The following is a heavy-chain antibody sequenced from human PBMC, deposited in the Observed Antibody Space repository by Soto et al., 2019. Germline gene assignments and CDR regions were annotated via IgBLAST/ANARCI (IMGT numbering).Heavy chain of an antibody. CDR3: TTDPGANTIFGVVSLDYYYYMDV. V-gene: IGHV3-15*01. J-gene: IGHJ6*03. D-gene: IGHD3-3*01. CDR2: IKSKTDGGTT. Sequence: GGSLRLSCVASGFSFNEAWMSWVRQAPGKGLEWVGRIKSKTDGGTTDYAAPVKGRFTISRDDSKNTLYLQMNSLKTEDTAVYYCTTDPGANTIFGVVSLDYYYYMDVWGKGTTVTVSS. CDR1: GFSFNEAW.